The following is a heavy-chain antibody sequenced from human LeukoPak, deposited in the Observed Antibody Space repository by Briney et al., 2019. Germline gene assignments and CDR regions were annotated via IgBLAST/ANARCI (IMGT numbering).Heavy chain of an antibody. J-gene: IGHJ4*02. V-gene: IGHV3-48*04. CDR1: GFTFSSYS. CDR3: AREYSSGWYPFDY. CDR2: ISSSSSTI. Sequence: PGGSLRLSCAASGFTFSSYSMNWVRQAPGKGLEWVSYISSSSSTIYYADSVKGRFTISRDNAKNTLYLQMNSLRAEDTAVYYCAREYSSGWYPFDYWGQGTLVTVSS. D-gene: IGHD6-19*01.